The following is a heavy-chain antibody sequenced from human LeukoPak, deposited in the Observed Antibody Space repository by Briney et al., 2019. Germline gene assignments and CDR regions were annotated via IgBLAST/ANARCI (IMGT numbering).Heavy chain of an antibody. Sequence: GGSLRLSCAASGFTFSDYYMSWIRQAPGKGLEWVSHISDSGRTIYYADSVKGRFTISRDNAKNSLYLQMNSLRAEDTAVYYCTSQYYYAMDVWGQGTTVTVSS. CDR3: TSQYYYAMDV. CDR2: ISDSGRTI. CDR1: GFTFSDYY. J-gene: IGHJ6*02. V-gene: IGHV3-11*01.